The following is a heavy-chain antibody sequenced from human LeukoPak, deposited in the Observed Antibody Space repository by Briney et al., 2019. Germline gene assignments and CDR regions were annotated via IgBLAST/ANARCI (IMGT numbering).Heavy chain of an antibody. Sequence: ASVKVSCKASGDRLNTFGISWVRQVPGQGLEWMGWIGGYNGNTKYAQKLLDRVTLTTDTPSNTAYMELRSLRSDDTAVYYCARKIAPGGTGLGCLDAWGQGTLVLVAS. D-gene: IGHD1-26*01. CDR2: IGGYNGNT. CDR3: ARKIAPGGTGLGCLDA. J-gene: IGHJ5*02. V-gene: IGHV1-18*01. CDR1: GDRLNTFG.